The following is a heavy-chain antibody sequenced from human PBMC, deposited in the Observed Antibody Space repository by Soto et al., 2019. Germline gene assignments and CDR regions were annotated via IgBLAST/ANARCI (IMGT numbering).Heavy chain of an antibody. CDR3: ATYTAFAKYYFDY. CDR1: GVSITTTGYS. D-gene: IGHD3-16*01. J-gene: IGHJ4*02. Sequence: PSETLSLTCAVSGVSITTTGYSGSWIRQPRGKVLEWIGYFHPSATICYSPSLNSRVTISADTSNSQFSLKLTSVTAADTAVYFCATYTAFAKYYFDYWGRGTLVTVSS. V-gene: IGHV4-30-2*01. CDR2: FHPSATI.